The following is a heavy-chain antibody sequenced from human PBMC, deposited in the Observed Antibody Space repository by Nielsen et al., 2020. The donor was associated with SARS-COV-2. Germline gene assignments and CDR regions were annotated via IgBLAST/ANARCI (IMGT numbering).Heavy chain of an antibody. CDR1: GFTVSDYY. V-gene: IGHV3-11*05. CDR3: ARAQAVAGRYYYYGMDV. D-gene: IGHD6-19*01. Sequence: GGSLRLSCAASGFTVSDYYMSWIRQAPGKGLEWVSYISSSSSYTNYADSVKGRFTISRDNAKNSLYLQMNSLRAEDTAVYYCARAQAVAGRYYYYGMDVWGQGTTVTVSS. CDR2: ISSSSSYT. J-gene: IGHJ6*02.